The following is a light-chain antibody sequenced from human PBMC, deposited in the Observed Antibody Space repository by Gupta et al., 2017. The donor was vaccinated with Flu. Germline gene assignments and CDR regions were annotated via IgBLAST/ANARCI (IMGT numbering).Light chain of an antibody. J-gene: IGLJ2*01. Sequence: GQSVTISCNGTTSDGGTYNYVSWYQQSPGKAPKLMIYDVNKRPSGVPDRFSGSKSGTTASLTISGLQAEDEDDYYWCSVGATYHFGGGTKLTVL. CDR2: DVN. V-gene: IGLV2-11*01. CDR3: CSVGATYH. CDR1: TSDGGTYNY.